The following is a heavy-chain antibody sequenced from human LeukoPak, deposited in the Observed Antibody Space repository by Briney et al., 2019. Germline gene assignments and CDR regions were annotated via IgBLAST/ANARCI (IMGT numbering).Heavy chain of an antibody. J-gene: IGHJ4*02. V-gene: IGHV4-34*01. CDR2: INHSGST. Sequence: SETLSLTCAVYGGSFSGYYWSWIRQSPGKGLEWIGKINHSGSTNYNPSLKSRVTISVDTSKNQFSLKLSSVTAADTAVYYCARGKPRPYCSSTSCSLGDYWGQGTLVTVSS. CDR1: GGSFSGYY. D-gene: IGHD2-2*01. CDR3: ARGKPRPYCSSTSCSLGDY.